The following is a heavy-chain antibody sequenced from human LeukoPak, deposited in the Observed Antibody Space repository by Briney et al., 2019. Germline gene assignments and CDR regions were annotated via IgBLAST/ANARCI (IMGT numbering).Heavy chain of an antibody. D-gene: IGHD1-26*01. CDR2: LYSDDSA. V-gene: IGHV3-66*02. Sequence: GGSLRLSCVASGFSISSGYMTWARQAPGKALEWVSLLYSDDSAYYPDSVKGRFTISRDNSKSTLHLQMDPLRTEDTAMYYCARDPWQGSTTLHWGQGIMVTVSS. J-gene: IGHJ4*02. CDR1: GFSISSGY. CDR3: ARDPWQGSTTLH.